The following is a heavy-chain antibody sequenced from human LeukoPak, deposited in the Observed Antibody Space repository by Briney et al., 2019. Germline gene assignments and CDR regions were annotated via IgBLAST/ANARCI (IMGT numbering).Heavy chain of an antibody. CDR1: GGSISSSNW. CDR2: IYHSGST. Sequence: PSETLSLTCAVSGGSISSSNWWSWVRQPPGKGLEWIGEIYHSGSTNYNPSLKSRVTISVDTSKNQFSLKLSSVTAADTAVYYCARGPTYYYYGSGKSSYMDVWGKGTTVTVSS. D-gene: IGHD3-10*01. J-gene: IGHJ6*03. V-gene: IGHV4-4*02. CDR3: ARGPTYYYYGSGKSSYMDV.